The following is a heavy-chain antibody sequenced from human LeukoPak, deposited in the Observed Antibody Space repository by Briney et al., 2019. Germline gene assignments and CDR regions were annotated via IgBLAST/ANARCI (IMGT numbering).Heavy chain of an antibody. CDR1: GYTFTSYA. Sequence: ASVKVSCKASGYTFTSYAMNWVRQAPGQGLEWMGWINTNTGNPTYAQGFTGRFVFSLDTSVSTAYLQISSLKAEDTAVYYCARGWSYDFWSGYVEDYWGQGTLVTVSS. J-gene: IGHJ4*02. CDR3: ARGWSYDFWSGYVEDY. V-gene: IGHV7-4-1*02. D-gene: IGHD3-3*01. CDR2: INTNTGNP.